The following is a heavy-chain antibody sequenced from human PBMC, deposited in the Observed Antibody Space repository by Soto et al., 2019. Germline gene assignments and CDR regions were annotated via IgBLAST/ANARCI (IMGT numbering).Heavy chain of an antibody. Sequence: GASVKVSCKASGYTFTGYYMHWVRQAPGQGLEWMGWINPNSGGTNYAQKFQGRVTMTRDTSISTAYMELSRLRPDDTAVYYCARGPPHYDSSGYYLDPWGQGTLVTVSS. CDR2: INPNSGGT. CDR3: ARGPPHYDSSGYYLDP. V-gene: IGHV1-2*02. CDR1: GYTFTGYY. D-gene: IGHD3-22*01. J-gene: IGHJ5*02.